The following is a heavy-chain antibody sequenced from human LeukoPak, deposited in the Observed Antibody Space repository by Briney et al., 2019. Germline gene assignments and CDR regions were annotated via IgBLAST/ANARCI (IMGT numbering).Heavy chain of an antibody. J-gene: IGHJ4*02. CDR2: INAGNGNT. Sequence: ASVKVSCKASGYTFTSYAMHWVRQAPGQRLEWMGWINAGNGNTKYSQKFQGRVTITRDTSASTAYMELSSLRSEDTAVYYCARAGLAVAGTPFDYWGQGTLVTVSS. V-gene: IGHV1-3*01. D-gene: IGHD6-19*01. CDR3: ARAGLAVAGTPFDY. CDR1: GYTFTSYA.